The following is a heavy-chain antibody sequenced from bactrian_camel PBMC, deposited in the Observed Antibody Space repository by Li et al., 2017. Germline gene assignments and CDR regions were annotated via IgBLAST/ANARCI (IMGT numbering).Heavy chain of an antibody. D-gene: IGHD2*01. CDR2: IYTEDARP. Sequence: HVQLVESGGGSVQTGGSLRLSCVGSGYTYSRNCMAWFRQAPGKEREALAGIYTEDARPYYSDAPDSVKGRSTIYQDVSAATVYLQMNSLKPEDTAMYYCAADVSPSCGTRAIAEFDAWGQGTQVTVS. CDR3: AADVSPSCGTRAIAEFDA. CDR1: GYTYSRNC. J-gene: IGHJ6*01. V-gene: IGHV3S1*01.